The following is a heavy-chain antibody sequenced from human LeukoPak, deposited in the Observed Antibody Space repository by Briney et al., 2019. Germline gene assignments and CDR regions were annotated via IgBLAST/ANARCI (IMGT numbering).Heavy chain of an antibody. D-gene: IGHD6-19*01. V-gene: IGHV3-30-3*01. CDR2: ISYDGSNK. CDR1: GFTFSSYA. J-gene: IGHJ4*02. CDR3: ARAVAADPFDY. Sequence: GGSLRLSCAASGFTFSSYAMHWVRQAPGKGLEWVAVISYDGSNKYYADSVKGRFTISRDNSKNTLYLQMNSLRAEDTAVYYCARAVAADPFDYWGQGTLVTVSS.